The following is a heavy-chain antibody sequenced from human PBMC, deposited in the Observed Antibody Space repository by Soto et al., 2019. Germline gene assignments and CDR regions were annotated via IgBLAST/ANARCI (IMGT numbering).Heavy chain of an antibody. D-gene: IGHD2-2*02. J-gene: IGHJ4*01. Sequence: SVKVSCQASGGTFSNFAISWVRQAPGQGLEWMGGIVPVFGTPNYALKVHGGVTITADESTGTAFMELSSLRSEDTAVYYCAGWAGHCGTNFCYTPFDYWGQGTLVTVSS. CDR3: AGWAGHCGTNFCYTPFDY. CDR1: GGTFSNFA. V-gene: IGHV1-69*13. CDR2: IVPVFGTP.